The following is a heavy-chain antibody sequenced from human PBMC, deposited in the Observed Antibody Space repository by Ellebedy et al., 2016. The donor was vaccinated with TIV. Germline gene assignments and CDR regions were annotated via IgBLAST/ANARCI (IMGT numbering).Heavy chain of an antibody. Sequence: GESLKISCTASGFTFDDYAMHWVRQAPGKGLVWVSRINSDGSSTSYADSVKGRFTISRDNAKNTLYLQMNSLRAEDTAVYYCARDRGPLDYWGQGTLVTVSS. CDR2: INSDGSST. J-gene: IGHJ4*02. V-gene: IGHV3-74*01. CDR3: ARDRGPLDY. CDR1: GFTFDDYA.